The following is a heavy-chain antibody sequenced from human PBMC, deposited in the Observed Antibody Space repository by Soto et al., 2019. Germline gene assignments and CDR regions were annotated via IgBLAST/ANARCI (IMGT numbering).Heavy chain of an antibody. J-gene: IGHJ5*02. Sequence: PGGSLRLACVAYTFTLSSYGMTWVRQAPGKGLEWVSSISPSGGDTYYADSVKGRVTISRDNSINTLYLQMDSLRVEDTALYYCARGWGSPDPWAQRTLVTVSS. CDR3: ARGWGSPDP. CDR1: TFTLSSYG. D-gene: IGHD7-27*01. CDR2: ISPSGGDT. V-gene: IGHV3-23*01.